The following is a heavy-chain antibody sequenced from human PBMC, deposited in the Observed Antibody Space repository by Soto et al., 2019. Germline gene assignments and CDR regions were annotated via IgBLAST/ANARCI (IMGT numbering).Heavy chain of an antibody. V-gene: IGHV4-39*01. CDR1: GGSISSSSYY. Sequence: SETLSLTCTVSGGSISSSSYYWGWIRQPPGKGLEWIGSIYYSGSTYYNPSLKSRVTISVDTSKNQFSLKLSSVTAADTAVYYCARNLIVVVPAATTTVTTNYFDYCGQGTLVTVSS. CDR2: IYYSGST. J-gene: IGHJ4*02. CDR3: ARNLIVVVPAATTTVTTNYFDY. D-gene: IGHD2-2*01.